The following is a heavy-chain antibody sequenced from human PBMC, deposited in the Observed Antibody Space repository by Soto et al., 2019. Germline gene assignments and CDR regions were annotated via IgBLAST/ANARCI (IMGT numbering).Heavy chain of an antibody. V-gene: IGHV4-31*03. J-gene: IGHJ1*01. CDR3: AIYDSSGSRGFQH. Sequence: QVQLQESGPGLVKPSQTLSLTCTVSGGSISSGGYYWSWIREHPGKGLEWIGYIYYSGSTYYNPSLKSRVTISVDTSKNQFSLKLSSVTAADTAVYYCAIYDSSGSRGFQHWGQGTLVTVSS. D-gene: IGHD3-22*01. CDR1: GGSISSGGYY. CDR2: IYYSGST.